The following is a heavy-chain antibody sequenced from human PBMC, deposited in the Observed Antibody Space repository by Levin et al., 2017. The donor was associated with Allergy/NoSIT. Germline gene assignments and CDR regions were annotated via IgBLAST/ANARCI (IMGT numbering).Heavy chain of an antibody. CDR3: AKDIGIRDFWSGPFDY. CDR2: ISWNSGSI. D-gene: IGHD3-3*01. CDR1: GFTFDDYA. Sequence: PGGSLRLSCAASGFTFDDYAMHWVRQAPGKGLEWVSGISWNSGSIGYADSVKGRFTISRDNAKNSLYLQMNSLIAEDTALYYCAKDIGIRDFWSGPFDYWGQGTLVTVSS. V-gene: IGHV3-9*01. J-gene: IGHJ4*02.